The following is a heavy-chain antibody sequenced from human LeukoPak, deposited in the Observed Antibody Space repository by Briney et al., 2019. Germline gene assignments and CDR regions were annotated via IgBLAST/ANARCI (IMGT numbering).Heavy chain of an antibody. CDR3: ARITYYDFWSGPPKGFDY. V-gene: IGHV4-34*01. J-gene: IGHJ4*02. Sequence: SETLSLTCAVYGGSFSGYYWSWIRQPPGKGLEWIGEINHSGSTNYNPSLKSRVTISVDTSKNQFSLKLSSVTAADTAVYYCARITYYDFWSGPPKGFDYWGQGTLVTVSS. D-gene: IGHD3-3*01. CDR2: INHSGST. CDR1: GGSFSGYY.